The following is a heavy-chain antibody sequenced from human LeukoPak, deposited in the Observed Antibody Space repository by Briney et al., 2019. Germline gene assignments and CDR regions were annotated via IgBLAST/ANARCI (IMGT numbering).Heavy chain of an antibody. V-gene: IGHV4-59*11. Sequence: SETLSLTCTVSGGSISSHYWSWIRQPPGKGLEWIGYIYYSGSTNYNPSLKSRVTISVDTSKNQFSLKLSSMTAADTAVYYCARGLGPYWFDPWGQGTLVTVSS. CDR2: IYYSGST. J-gene: IGHJ5*02. CDR1: GGSISSHY. CDR3: ARGLGPYWFDP. D-gene: IGHD7-27*01.